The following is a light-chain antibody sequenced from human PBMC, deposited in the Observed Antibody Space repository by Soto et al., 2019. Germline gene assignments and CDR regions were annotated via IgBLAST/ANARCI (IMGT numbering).Light chain of an antibody. CDR3: QRYTNWPLT. Sequence: EIVMTQSPATLSVSPGERATLSCRASQSVSSNLAWYQQKPGQAPRLLIYGASTRATGIPARFSGSGSGTEFTLTISSLQSEDFAVYCCQRYTNWPLTLGQRTRLKIK. J-gene: IGKJ5*01. CDR1: QSVSSN. CDR2: GAS. V-gene: IGKV3-15*01.